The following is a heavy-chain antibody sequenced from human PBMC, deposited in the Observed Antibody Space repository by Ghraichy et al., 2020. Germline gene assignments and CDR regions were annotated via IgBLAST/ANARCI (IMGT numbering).Heavy chain of an antibody. CDR3: AGEVNETTQGWD. CDR1: GFIFSNYG. Sequence: GGSLRLSCAASGFIFSNYGMHWVRQAPGKGLEWVALISYDGNNEYYADSVKGRFTISRDNSRDTLYLQMNSLRAEDTAVYYCAGEVNETTQGWDWGQGPLVTVSS. V-gene: IGHV3-30*03. J-gene: IGHJ4*02. D-gene: IGHD1-7*01. CDR2: ISYDGNNE.